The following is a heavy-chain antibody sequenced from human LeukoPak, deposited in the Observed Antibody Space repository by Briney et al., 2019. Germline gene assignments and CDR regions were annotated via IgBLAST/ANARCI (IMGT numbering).Heavy chain of an antibody. Sequence: GESLKISCKGSGYSFTSYWIGWVRQMPGKGLEWMGIIYPGDSDTRYSPSFQGQVTISADKSISTAYLQWSSLKASDIAMYYCARRFSGSYWGSTGKSYAFDIWGQGTMVTVSS. D-gene: IGHD1-26*01. CDR2: IYPGDSDT. J-gene: IGHJ3*02. V-gene: IGHV5-51*01. CDR3: ARRFSGSYWGSTGKSYAFDI. CDR1: GYSFTSYW.